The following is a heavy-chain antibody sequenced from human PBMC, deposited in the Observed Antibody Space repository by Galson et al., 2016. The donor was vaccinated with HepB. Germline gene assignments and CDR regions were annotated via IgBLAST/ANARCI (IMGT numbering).Heavy chain of an antibody. CDR3: ATLSFYFDTSVNFEAPVFDF. Sequence: SETLSLTCLVSGGSISSYYWSWIRRPAGKGLEYLGHITSSGSTTYNPSLQSRITRSVDTSNNQFSLSLSSATAADTAVYYCATLSFYFDTSVNFEAPVFDFWGQGTRVTVSS. D-gene: IGHD3-22*01. CDR2: ITSSGST. J-gene: IGHJ3*01. V-gene: IGHV4-4*07. CDR1: GGSISSYY.